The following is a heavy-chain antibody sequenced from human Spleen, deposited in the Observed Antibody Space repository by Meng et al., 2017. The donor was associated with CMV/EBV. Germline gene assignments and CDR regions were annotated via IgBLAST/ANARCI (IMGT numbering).Heavy chain of an antibody. CDR2: INPDSGGT. V-gene: IGHV1-2*02. J-gene: IGHJ6*02. CDR1: GYTFTGYY. Sequence: ASVKVSCKASGYTFTGYYMYWVRQAPGQGLEWMGWINPDSGGTNYAQKFQGRVTITRNTSISTAYMELSSLRSEDTAVYYCARKRSYYYGMDVWGQGTTVTVSS. CDR3: ARKRSYYYGMDV.